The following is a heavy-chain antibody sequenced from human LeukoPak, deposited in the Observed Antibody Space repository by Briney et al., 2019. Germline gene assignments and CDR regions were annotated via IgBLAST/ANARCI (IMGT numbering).Heavy chain of an antibody. CDR2: IIPIFGTA. Sequence: GASVKVSCKASGGTFSSYAISWVRQAPGQGLEWMGGIIPIFGTANYAQKFQGRVTITADESTSTAYMELSSLRSEDTAVYYCARKGGNSSSPPGEPYYYYMDVWGKGTTVTVSS. CDR1: GGTFSSYA. D-gene: IGHD6-6*01. CDR3: ARKGGNSSSPPGEPYYYYMDV. V-gene: IGHV1-69*13. J-gene: IGHJ6*03.